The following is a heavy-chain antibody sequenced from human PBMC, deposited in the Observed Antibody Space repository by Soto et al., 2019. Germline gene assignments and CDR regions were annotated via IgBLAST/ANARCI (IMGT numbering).Heavy chain of an antibody. Sequence: QGQLVESGGGVVQPGTSLRLSCEASGFIFSRSGMHWVRQAPGKGLEWVAVISYDGSNKYYAESVKGRFIISRDKSENTLYLQMNSLRAEDTAVYYCAKDLGSGKPYYYYAMDVWGQGTTVTVSS. CDR3: AKDLGSGKPYYYYAMDV. CDR1: GFIFSRSG. V-gene: IGHV3-30*18. J-gene: IGHJ6*02. CDR2: ISYDGSNK. D-gene: IGHD3-10*01.